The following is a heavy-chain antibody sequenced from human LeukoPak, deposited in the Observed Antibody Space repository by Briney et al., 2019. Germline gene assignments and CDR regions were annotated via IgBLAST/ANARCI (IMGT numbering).Heavy chain of an antibody. J-gene: IGHJ4*02. V-gene: IGHV3-30*04. CDR2: ISYDGSNK. CDR3: ARGPGGSFYFDY. D-gene: IGHD2-15*01. Sequence: GGALRLSCAASGFTFSSYAMHWVRQAPGKGLEWVAVISYDGSNKYYADCVKGRFTISRDNSKNTLYLQMNSLRAEDTAVYYCARGPGGSFYFDYWGQGTLVTVSS. CDR1: GFTFSSYA.